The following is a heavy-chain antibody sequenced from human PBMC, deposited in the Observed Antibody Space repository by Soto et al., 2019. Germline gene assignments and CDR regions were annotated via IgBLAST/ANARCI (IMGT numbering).Heavy chain of an antibody. J-gene: IGHJ5*02. CDR1: GFTFDDYT. CDR3: AKEYCSSTSCYNNWFDP. V-gene: IGHV3-43*01. CDR2: ISWDGGST. Sequence: EVQLVESGGVMVQPGGSLRLSCAASGFTFDDYTMHWVRQAPGKGLEWVSLISWDGGSTYYADSVKGRFTISRDNSKNSLYLQMNSLRTEDTALYYCAKEYCSSTSCYNNWFDPWGQGTLVTVSS. D-gene: IGHD2-2*02.